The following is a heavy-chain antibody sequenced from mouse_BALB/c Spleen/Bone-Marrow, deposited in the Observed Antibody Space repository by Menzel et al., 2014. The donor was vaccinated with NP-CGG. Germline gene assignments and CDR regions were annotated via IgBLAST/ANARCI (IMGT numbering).Heavy chain of an antibody. V-gene: IGHV1S22*01. Sequence: KQSGSELARPGASVKLSCKASGYTFTSYWMHWVKQRPGQGLEWIGNIYPGSGCTNYDEKFKSKATLTVDTSSSTAFMQLSILTAEYAAVYYCTRGQFGLPSIDYWGQGTSVTVSS. CDR1: GYTFTSYW. D-gene: IGHD6-1*01. CDR3: TRGQFGLPSIDY. CDR2: IYPGSGCT. J-gene: IGHJ4*01.